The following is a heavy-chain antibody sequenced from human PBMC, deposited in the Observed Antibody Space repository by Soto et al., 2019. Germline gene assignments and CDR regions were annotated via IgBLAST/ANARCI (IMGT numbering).Heavy chain of an antibody. CDR3: ARVYSSSWDYYYYYGMDV. V-gene: IGHV3-30-3*01. CDR1: GFTFSSYA. Sequence: PGGSLRLSCAASGFTFSSYAMRWVRQAAGKGLEWVAVISYDGSNKYYADSVKGRFTISRDNSKNTLYLQMNSLRAEDTAVYYCARVYSSSWDYYYYYGMDVWGQGTTVTVSS. D-gene: IGHD6-13*01. CDR2: ISYDGSNK. J-gene: IGHJ6*02.